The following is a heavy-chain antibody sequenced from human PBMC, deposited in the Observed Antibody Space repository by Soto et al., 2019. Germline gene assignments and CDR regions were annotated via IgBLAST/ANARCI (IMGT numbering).Heavy chain of an antibody. CDR3: ARQNRDTPMVPFDV. V-gene: IGHV1-69*01. CDR2: LVPQFGTP. D-gene: IGHD5-18*01. Sequence: QVQLVQSGAEVKKPGSSVKVSCLASRGTFNRYAINWVRQAPGHGLEWLGALVPQFGTPNYAQKFQDRVTIVAEESTNTTSMESRGLTSDDTAVYYCARQNRDTPMVPFDVWGQGTLVTVSS. CDR1: RGTFNRYA. J-gene: IGHJ4*02.